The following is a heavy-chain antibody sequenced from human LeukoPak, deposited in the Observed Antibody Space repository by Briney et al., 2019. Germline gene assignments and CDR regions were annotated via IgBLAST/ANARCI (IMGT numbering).Heavy chain of an antibody. J-gene: IGHJ3*02. Sequence: SVKVSCRASGGTFSSYAISWVRQAPGQGLEWMGRIIPILGIANYAQKFQGRVTITADKSTSTAYMELSSLRSEDTAVYYCARDLAPTTVVDAFDIWGQGTMVTVSS. CDR1: GGTFSSYA. D-gene: IGHD4-23*01. CDR2: IIPILGIA. CDR3: ARDLAPTTVVDAFDI. V-gene: IGHV1-69*04.